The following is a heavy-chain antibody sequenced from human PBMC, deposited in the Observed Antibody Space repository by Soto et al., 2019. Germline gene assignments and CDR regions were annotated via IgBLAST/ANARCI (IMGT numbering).Heavy chain of an antibody. Sequence: SETLSLTCAVYGGSFSGYYWSWIRQPPGKGPEWIGEINHSGSTNYNPSLKSRVTISVDTSKNQFSLKLSSVTAADTAVYYCARGLDPLYSSSSEYWFDPWGQGTLVTV. D-gene: IGHD6-6*01. CDR1: GGSFSGYY. V-gene: IGHV4-34*01. CDR2: INHSGST. J-gene: IGHJ5*02. CDR3: ARGLDPLYSSSSEYWFDP.